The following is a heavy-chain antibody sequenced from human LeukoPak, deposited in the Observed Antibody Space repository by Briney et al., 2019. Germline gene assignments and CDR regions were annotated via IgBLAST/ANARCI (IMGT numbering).Heavy chain of an antibody. D-gene: IGHD6-13*01. Sequence: KPSETLSLTCAVYGGSFSGYYWSWIRQPPGKGLEWIGEIKHSGSTNYNPSLKSRVTISVDTSKNQFSLKLSSVTAADTAVYYCARGRGIAAAGPPFDYWGQRTLVTVSS. CDR3: ARGRGIAAAGPPFDY. V-gene: IGHV4-34*01. CDR2: IKHSGST. CDR1: GGSFSGYY. J-gene: IGHJ4*02.